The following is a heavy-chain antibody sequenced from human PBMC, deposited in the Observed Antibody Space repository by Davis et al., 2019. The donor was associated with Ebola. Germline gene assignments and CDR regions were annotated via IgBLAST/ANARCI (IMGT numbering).Heavy chain of an antibody. Sequence: AASVKVSCKASGYTFTSYAMHWVRQAPGQGLEWMGWISAYNGNTNYAQKLQGRVTMTTDTSTSTAYMELRSLRSDDTAVYYCARGRYCSSTSCYFDYWGQGTLVTVSS. J-gene: IGHJ4*02. CDR2: ISAYNGNT. D-gene: IGHD2-2*01. CDR3: ARGRYCSSTSCYFDY. CDR1: GYTFTSYA. V-gene: IGHV1-18*01.